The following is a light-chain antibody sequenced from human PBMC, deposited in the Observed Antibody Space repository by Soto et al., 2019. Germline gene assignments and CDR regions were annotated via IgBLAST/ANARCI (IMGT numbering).Light chain of an antibody. CDR1: QSLVHNNGNTY. Sequence: DVVMTQSPLSLPVTLGQPASISCRSSQSLVHNNGNTYLAWFQQRPGQSPRRLIYQVSNRDSGVRDRFSGSGSGTDFTLKISRVEAEDFGVYHCMQGTHGPHTFGQGTKLEIK. CDR2: QVS. V-gene: IGKV2-30*02. CDR3: MQGTHGPHT. J-gene: IGKJ2*01.